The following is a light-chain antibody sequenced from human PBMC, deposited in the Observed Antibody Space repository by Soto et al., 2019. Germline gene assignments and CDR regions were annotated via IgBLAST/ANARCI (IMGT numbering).Light chain of an antibody. CDR3: CSYAGSSPLYV. Sequence: QSVLTQPASVSGSPGQSITISCTASSSHIGSSNLVSWYQHHSGKAPELIIYEGNKRPSGVSNRFSGSKSGKTASLTISGLQAEDEGTYYCCSYAGSSPLYVFGTGTKVTVL. V-gene: IGLV2-23*01. CDR2: EGN. J-gene: IGLJ1*01. CDR1: SSHIGSSNL.